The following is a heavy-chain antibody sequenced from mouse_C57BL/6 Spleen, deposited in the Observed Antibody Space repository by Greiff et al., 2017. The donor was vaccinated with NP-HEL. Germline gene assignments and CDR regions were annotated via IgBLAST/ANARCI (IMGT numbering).Heavy chain of an antibody. J-gene: IGHJ4*01. V-gene: IGHV1-15*01. CDR1: GYTFTDYE. CDR2: IDPETGGT. Sequence: QVQLQQSGAELVRPGASVTLSCKASGYTFTDYEMHWVKQTPVHGLEWIGAIDPETGGTAYNQKFKGKAILTADKSSSTAYMELRSLTSEDSAVYYCTRKGYAMDDWGQGASVTVAS. CDR3: TRKGYAMDD.